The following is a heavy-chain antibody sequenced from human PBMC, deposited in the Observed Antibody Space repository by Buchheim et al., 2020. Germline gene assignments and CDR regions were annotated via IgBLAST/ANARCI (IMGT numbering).Heavy chain of an antibody. J-gene: IGHJ6*02. CDR3: VRDSGGTFLDYYYGMDV. D-gene: IGHD1-26*01. Sequence: QVQLQQSGPGLVKPSQTLSLTCAISGDSVSSDSVAWNWLRQSPSRGLEWLGRTYYRSKWYNDYAVSVKSRITINPDTSRNQFSLQLTSVTPEDTAVYYCVRDSGGTFLDYYYGMDVWGQGTT. V-gene: IGHV6-1*01. CDR2: TYYRSKWYN. CDR1: GDSVSSDSVA.